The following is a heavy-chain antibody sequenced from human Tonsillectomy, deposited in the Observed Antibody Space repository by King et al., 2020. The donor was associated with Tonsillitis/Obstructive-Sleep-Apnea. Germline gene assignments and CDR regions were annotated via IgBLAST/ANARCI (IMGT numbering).Heavy chain of an antibody. D-gene: IGHD1-1*01. J-gene: IGHJ6*03. V-gene: IGHV3-9*01. Sequence: VQLVESGGGLVQPGRSLRLSCAASGFTFDDYAMHWVRHAPGKGLEWVSGIDWRSSNIGYADSVKGRFTISRDNAKNSLYLQMNSLRAEDTALYYCAKEKRSGTGNDFYYMDVWGKGPTVTVSS. CDR1: GFTFDDYA. CDR2: IDWRSSNI. CDR3: AKEKRSGTGNDFYYMDV.